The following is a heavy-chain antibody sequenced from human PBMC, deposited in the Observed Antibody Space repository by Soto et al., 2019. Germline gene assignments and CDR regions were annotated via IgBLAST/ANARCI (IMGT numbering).Heavy chain of an antibody. D-gene: IGHD2-2*01. CDR1: GFTFSSYA. Sequence: QVQLVESGGGVVQPGRSLRLSCAASGFTFSSYAMHWVRQAPGKGLEWVAVISYDGSNKYYADSVKGRFTISRDNSKNTLYLQMNSLRAEDTAVYYCARDGEGYCISTSCRRRNYYYYYGMDVWGQGTTVTVSS. V-gene: IGHV3-30-3*01. CDR2: ISYDGSNK. CDR3: ARDGEGYCISTSCRRRNYYYYYGMDV. J-gene: IGHJ6*01.